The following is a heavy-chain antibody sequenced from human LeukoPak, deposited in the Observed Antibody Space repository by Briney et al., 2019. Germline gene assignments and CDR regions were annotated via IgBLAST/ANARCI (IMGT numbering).Heavy chain of an antibody. D-gene: IGHD6-19*01. CDR3: AKDGQRRAVSVVTYMDV. CDR2: ISRNGYSI. CDR1: GFTFDDYG. Sequence: PGRSLRLSCAASGFTFDDYGFHWVRQAPGKGLEWVSGISRNGYSIGNADSVKGRFTISRDNAKNSLYLQMNSLRDEDTALYYCAKDGQRRAVSVVTYMDVWGKGTTVTVSS. V-gene: IGHV3-9*01. J-gene: IGHJ6*03.